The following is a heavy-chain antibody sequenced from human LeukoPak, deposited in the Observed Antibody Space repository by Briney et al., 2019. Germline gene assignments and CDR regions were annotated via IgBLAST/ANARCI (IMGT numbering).Heavy chain of an antibody. CDR3: ARDQGPSIVAAGIDY. J-gene: IGHJ4*02. CDR2: ISSSSSYI. CDR1: GFTFSSYS. D-gene: IGHD6-13*01. V-gene: IGHV3-21*01. Sequence: GGSLRLSCAASGFTFSSYSMNWVRQAPGKGLEWVSSISSSSSYIYYADSVKGRFTISRDNAKNSLYLQMNSLRAEDTAVYYCARDQGPSIVAAGIDYWGQGTLVTVSS.